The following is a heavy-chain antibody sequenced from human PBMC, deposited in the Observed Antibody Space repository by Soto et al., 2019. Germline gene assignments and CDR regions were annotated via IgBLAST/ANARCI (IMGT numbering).Heavy chain of an antibody. CDR2: ISNTDGST. D-gene: IGHD1-26*01. V-gene: IGHV3-23*01. CDR3: ARVGVRGNVVGRGNHCMDV. J-gene: IGHJ6*02. CDR1: GFTFSIYA. Sequence: EVQLLESGGGLVQPGGSLRLSCAASGFTFSIYAMSWVRQAPGKGLEWVSAISNTDGSTYYTDSVKGRFTISRDNSKNTRYLKMNSLRAEDPAVFHCARVGVRGNVVGRGNHCMDVGGRGTTVTVSS.